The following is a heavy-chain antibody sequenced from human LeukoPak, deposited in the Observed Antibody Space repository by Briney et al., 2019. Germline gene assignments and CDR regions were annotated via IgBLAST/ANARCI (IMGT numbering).Heavy chain of an antibody. V-gene: IGHV3-49*03. J-gene: IGHJ4*02. CDR1: GFTFGDYA. Sequence: GGSLRLSCTASGFTFGDYAMSWFRQAPGKGLEWVGFIRSKAYGGTTECAASVKGRFTISRDDSKSIAYLQMNSLKTEDTAVYYCTSQDSGDFWSGHNGDYFDYWGQGTLVTVSS. D-gene: IGHD3-3*01. CDR3: TSQDSGDFWSGHNGDYFDY. CDR2: IRSKAYGGTT.